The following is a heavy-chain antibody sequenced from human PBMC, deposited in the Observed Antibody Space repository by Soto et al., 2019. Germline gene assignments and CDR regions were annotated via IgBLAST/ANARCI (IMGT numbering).Heavy chain of an antibody. CDR2: MYNTGST. V-gene: IGHV4-59*01. CDR3: ARDLWGYCGTDCYPLDV. J-gene: IGHJ6*02. Sequence: QVQLQESGPGLVKPSETLSLTCTVSGGSISRYYWSWIRQPPGKGLEWIGYMYNTGSTVYNPPFKSRVTISVDXSXNXXSRKLNSVTAADTAVYYCARDLWGYCGTDCYPLDVWGQGTTVTVSS. CDR1: GGSISRYY. D-gene: IGHD2-21*02.